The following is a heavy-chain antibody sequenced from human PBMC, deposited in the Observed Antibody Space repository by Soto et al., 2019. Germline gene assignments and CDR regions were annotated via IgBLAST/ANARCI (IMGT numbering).Heavy chain of an antibody. J-gene: IGHJ5*02. Sequence: SVTLSLTCTVSGGSISSFYWSWIRQPPGKGLEWIGYIYYSGSTNYNPSLKSRVTISVDTSKNQFSLKLSSVTAADTAVYYCARAAAGQFDPWGQGTLVTVSS. CDR3: ARAAAGQFDP. CDR2: IYYSGST. V-gene: IGHV4-59*01. CDR1: GGSISSFY. D-gene: IGHD6-13*01.